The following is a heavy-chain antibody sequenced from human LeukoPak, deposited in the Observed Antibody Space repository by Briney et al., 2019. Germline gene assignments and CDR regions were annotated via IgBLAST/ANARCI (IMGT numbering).Heavy chain of an antibody. J-gene: IGHJ4*02. CDR2: INPNSGGK. D-gene: IGHD6-13*01. Sequence: GASVKVSRKASVYTFTGYYMHWVRQAPGRGLEWMGWINPNSGGKNYAQKFHGRVTMTRDTSIRTAYMELSRLRSDDTAVYYCARSGWQQGREGSLGYWGQGTLVTVSS. V-gene: IGHV1-2*02. CDR3: ARSGWQQGREGSLGY. CDR1: VYTFTGYY.